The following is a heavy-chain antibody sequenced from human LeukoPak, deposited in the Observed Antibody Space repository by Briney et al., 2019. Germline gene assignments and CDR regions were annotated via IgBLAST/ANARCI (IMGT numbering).Heavy chain of an antibody. CDR2: ISYDGSNK. CDR1: GFTFSSYA. J-gene: IGHJ3*02. D-gene: IGHD6-19*01. Sequence: PGGSLRLSCAASGFTFSSYAMHWVRQAPGKGLEWVAVISYDGSNKYYADSVKGRFTISRDNSKNTLYLQMNSLRAEDTAVYYCARDLVVSSGWYDVLGAFDIWGQGTMVTVSS. CDR3: ARDLVVSSGWYDVLGAFDI. V-gene: IGHV3-30-3*01.